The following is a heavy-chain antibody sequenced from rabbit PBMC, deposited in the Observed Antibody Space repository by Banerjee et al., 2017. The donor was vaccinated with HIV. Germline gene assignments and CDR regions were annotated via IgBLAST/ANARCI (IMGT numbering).Heavy chain of an antibody. V-gene: IGHV1S45*01. D-gene: IGHD8-1*01. CDR2: IVTGSSGST. CDR1: GFDFSSSYW. J-gene: IGHJ4*01. CDR3: ARAYDGSGWYYFNL. Sequence: QEQLVESGGGLVQPGGSLKLSCKASGFDFSSSYWICWVRQAPGKGLEWIACIVTGSSGSTWYASWAKGRFTISKTSSTTVTLQMTSLTAADTATYFCARAYDGSGWYYFNLWGPGTLVTVS.